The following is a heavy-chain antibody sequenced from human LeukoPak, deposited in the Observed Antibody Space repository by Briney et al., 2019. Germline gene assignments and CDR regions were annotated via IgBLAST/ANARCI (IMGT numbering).Heavy chain of an antibody. V-gene: IGHV3-7*01. CDR3: GRDSYETDIDY. CDR1: GFSFSTYW. J-gene: IGHJ4*02. CDR2: IMEDGSET. Sequence: QPGGSLRLSCAASGFSFSTYWMSWVRQAPGKWLEWVANIMEDGSETYYVDSLRGRFTISRDNVKNSLYLQINSLRVEDTAVYYCGRDSYETDIDYWGQGTLVTVSS. D-gene: IGHD3-3*01.